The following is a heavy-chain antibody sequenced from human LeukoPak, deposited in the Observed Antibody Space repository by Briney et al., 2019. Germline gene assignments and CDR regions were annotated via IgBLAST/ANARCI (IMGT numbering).Heavy chain of an antibody. CDR1: GFTFISYS. J-gene: IGHJ4*02. CDR3: AKVGDYYGSGKYSNFDY. CDR2: ISSSSSYI. D-gene: IGHD3-10*01. V-gene: IGHV3-21*01. Sequence: GGSLRLSCAASGFTFISYSMNWVRQAPGKGLEWVSSISSSSSYIYYADSLKGRFTISRDNAKNSLYLQMNSLRAEDTAVYYCAKVGDYYGSGKYSNFDYWGQGTLVTVSS.